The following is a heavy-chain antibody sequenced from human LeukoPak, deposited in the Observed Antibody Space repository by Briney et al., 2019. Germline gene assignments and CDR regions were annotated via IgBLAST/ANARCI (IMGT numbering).Heavy chain of an antibody. Sequence: SETLSLTCAVSGYSISSDYYWGWIRQPPGNGLEWIGSIYHSGSTYYNPSLKSRVTMSVDTSRDQFSLTLTPVTAADTAVYYCARHPSEEQWPYYFDYWGQGTLVTVSS. J-gene: IGHJ4*02. CDR2: IYHSGST. D-gene: IGHD6-19*01. V-gene: IGHV4-38-2*01. CDR1: GYSISSDYY. CDR3: ARHPSEEQWPYYFDY.